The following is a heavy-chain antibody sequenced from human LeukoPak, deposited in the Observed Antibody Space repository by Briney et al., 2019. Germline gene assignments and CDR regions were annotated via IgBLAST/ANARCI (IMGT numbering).Heavy chain of an antibody. CDR2: IYHSGST. Sequence: SETLSLTCAVSGGSNSSSNWWSWVRQPPGKGLEWIGEIYHSGSTNYNPSLKSRVTISVDKSKNQFSLKLSSVTAADTAVYYCARSPTAAAGYIDYWGQGTLVTVSS. J-gene: IGHJ4*02. V-gene: IGHV4-4*02. CDR3: ARSPTAAAGYIDY. CDR1: GGSNSSSNW. D-gene: IGHD6-13*01.